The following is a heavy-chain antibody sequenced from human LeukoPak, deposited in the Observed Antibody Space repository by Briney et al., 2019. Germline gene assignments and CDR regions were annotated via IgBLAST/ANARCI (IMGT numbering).Heavy chain of an antibody. D-gene: IGHD3-22*01. CDR2: IRYDGSNK. CDR3: ANRNYYDSSGYDYVSYYLEN. Sequence: PGGSLRLSCAASGFTFSSYGMHCVRQAPGKGLEWVAFIRYDGSNKDYADSVKGRFTISRDNSKNTLYLQMNSLRAEDTAVYYCANRNYYDSSGYDYVSYYLENCGPGNLVTVSS. J-gene: IGHJ4*01. CDR1: GFTFSSYG. V-gene: IGHV3-30*02.